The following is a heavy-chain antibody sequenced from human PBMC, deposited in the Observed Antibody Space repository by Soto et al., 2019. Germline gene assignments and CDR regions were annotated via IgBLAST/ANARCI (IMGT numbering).Heavy chain of an antibody. CDR3: ARGSRSIAAAGTRNYCYYGMDV. CDR1: GFTFSSYA. CDR2: ISYDGSNK. Sequence: LRLSCAASGFTFSSYAMHWVRQAPGKGLEWVAVISYDGSNKYYADSVKGRFTISRDNSKNTLYLQMNSLRAEDTAVYYCARGSRSIAAAGTRNYCYYGMDVWGQGATVTVSS. V-gene: IGHV3-30-3*01. J-gene: IGHJ6*02. D-gene: IGHD6-13*01.